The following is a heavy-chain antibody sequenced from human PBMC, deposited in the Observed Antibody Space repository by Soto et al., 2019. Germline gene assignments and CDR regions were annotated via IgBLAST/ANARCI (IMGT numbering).Heavy chain of an antibody. J-gene: IGHJ6*02. CDR2: MKPNSGNT. CDR1: GYTFTTYD. V-gene: IGHV1-8*01. Sequence: ASVKVSCKASGYTFTTYDINWVLQAPGQGLEWMGWMKPNSGNTHFAQKFQGRVTMTRDTSASTAYMELSSLRSEDTAVYYCATEKVSWSDNDSRYYQGLAVWGQGTTVTVSS. D-gene: IGHD3-3*01. CDR3: ATEKVSWSDNDSRYYQGLAV.